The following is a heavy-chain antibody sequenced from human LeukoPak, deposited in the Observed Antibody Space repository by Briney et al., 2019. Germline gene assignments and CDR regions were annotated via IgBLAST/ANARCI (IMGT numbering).Heavy chain of an antibody. CDR3: AREKVSVSSYYYDSSGYPYAFDI. CDR1: GGSISSGGYY. Sequence: SETLSLTCTVSGGSISSGGYYWSWIRQHPGKGLEWIEYIYYSGSTYYNPSLKSRVTISVDTSKNQFSLKLSSVTAADTAVYYCAREKVSVSSYYYDSSGYPYAFDIWGQGTMVTVSS. J-gene: IGHJ3*02. V-gene: IGHV4-31*03. CDR2: IYYSGST. D-gene: IGHD3-22*01.